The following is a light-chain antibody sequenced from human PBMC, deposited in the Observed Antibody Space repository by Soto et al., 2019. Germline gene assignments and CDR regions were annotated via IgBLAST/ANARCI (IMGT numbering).Light chain of an antibody. J-gene: IGKJ2*01. CDR3: QQYNSFPYT. Sequence: DLQMTQSPSTLSASVGDRVTITCRASQSLSSWLAWYQQKPGKAPNLLIYKASSLESGVPSRFSGSGSGTEFTLTISSLQPDDFVTYYCQQYNSFPYTFGQGTKLEIK. CDR1: QSLSSW. CDR2: KAS. V-gene: IGKV1-5*03.